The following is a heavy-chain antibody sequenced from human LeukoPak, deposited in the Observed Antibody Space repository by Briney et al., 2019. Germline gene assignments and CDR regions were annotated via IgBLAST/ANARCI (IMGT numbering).Heavy chain of an antibody. CDR3: GRSYYYYYYMDV. Sequence: SVKVSCKASGGTFSSYAISWVRQAPGQGLEWMGGIIPIFGTANYAQKFQGRVTITADGSTSTAYMELSSLRSEDTAVYYCGRSYYYYYYMDVWGKGTTVTVSS. CDR2: IIPIFGTA. J-gene: IGHJ6*03. CDR1: GGTFSSYA. V-gene: IGHV1-69*01.